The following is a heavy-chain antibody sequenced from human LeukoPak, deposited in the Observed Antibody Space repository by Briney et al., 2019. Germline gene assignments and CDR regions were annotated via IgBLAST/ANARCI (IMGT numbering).Heavy chain of an antibody. J-gene: IGHJ2*01. D-gene: IGHD2-15*01. CDR1: GYIFTGYY. Sequence: GASVKVSCKASGYIFTGYYLHWVRQAPGQGLEWMGWIKPNSGDTKYAQKFQGRVTMTRDTSISTAYMELNSLKSDDTAVYFCARDRCSGGGCYFWYFDLWGRGTLVTVSS. CDR3: ARDRCSGGGCYFWYFDL. CDR2: IKPNSGDT. V-gene: IGHV1-2*02.